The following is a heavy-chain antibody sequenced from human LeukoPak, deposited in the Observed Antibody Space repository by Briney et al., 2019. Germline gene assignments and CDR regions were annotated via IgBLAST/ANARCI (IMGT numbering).Heavy chain of an antibody. CDR3: AKGDVSVTREFDY. CDR1: GFIFSTYS. Sequence: PGGSLRLSCTASGFIFSTYSMIWVRQAPGKGLEWVSSISSTSGNKYYADSVKGRFTISRDNAKNSLYLQMNSLRAEDTAVYYCAKGDVSVTREFDYWGQGDLVTVSS. CDR2: ISSTSGNK. D-gene: IGHD7-27*01. J-gene: IGHJ4*02. V-gene: IGHV3-21*01.